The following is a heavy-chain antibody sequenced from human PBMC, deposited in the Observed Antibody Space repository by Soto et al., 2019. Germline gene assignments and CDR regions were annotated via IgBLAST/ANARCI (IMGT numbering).Heavy chain of an antibody. J-gene: IGHJ6*02. V-gene: IGHV4-59*01. CDR3: ARSSPYYYGMDV. Sequence: SETLSLTCTVSGGSISSYYWSWIRQPPGKGLEWIGYIYYSGSTNYNPSLKSRVTISVDTSKNQFSLKLSSVTAADTAVYYCARSSPYYYGMDVWGQGTTVTVS. CDR2: IYYSGST. CDR1: GGSISSYY.